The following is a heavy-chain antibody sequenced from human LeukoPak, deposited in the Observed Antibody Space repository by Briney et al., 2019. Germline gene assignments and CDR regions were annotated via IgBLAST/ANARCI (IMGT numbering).Heavy chain of an antibody. D-gene: IGHD3-10*02. V-gene: IGHV4-39*01. CDR2: IYYSGST. CDR1: GGSISSSSYY. J-gene: IGHJ4*02. Sequence: PSETLSLTCTVSGGSISSSSYYWGWIRQPPGKGLEWIGSIYYSGSTYYNPSLKSRVTIFVDTSKNQFSLKLSSVTAADTAVYYCASMCSGSYWCRYDGYWGQGTLVTVSS. CDR3: ASMCSGSYWCRYDGY.